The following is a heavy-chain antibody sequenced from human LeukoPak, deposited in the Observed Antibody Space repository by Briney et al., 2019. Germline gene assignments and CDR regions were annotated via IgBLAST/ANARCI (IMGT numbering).Heavy chain of an antibody. CDR3: VYQVQGVVK. Sequence: GSLRLSCSASGFTFSSYVMHWVRQAPGKGLEYVSGISGDGARTYYADSVKGRFTISRDNSKNTLYVQMTSLRAEDTAVYYCVYQVQGVVKWGQGTLVTVSS. CDR1: GFTFSSYV. J-gene: IGHJ4*02. D-gene: IGHD3-3*01. CDR2: ISGDGART. V-gene: IGHV3-64*05.